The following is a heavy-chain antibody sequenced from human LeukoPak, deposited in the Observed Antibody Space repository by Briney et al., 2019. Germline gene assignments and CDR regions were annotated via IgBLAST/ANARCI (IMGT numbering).Heavy chain of an antibody. D-gene: IGHD6-13*01. CDR2: IYHSGST. Sequence: SETLSLTCAVSGYSISSGYYWGWIRQPPGKGPEWIGSIYHSGSTYYNPSLKSRVTISVDTSKNQFSLKLSSVTAADTAVYYCARGSIAARDWGQGTLVTVSS. V-gene: IGHV4-38-2*01. CDR3: ARGSIAARD. CDR1: GYSISSGYY. J-gene: IGHJ4*02.